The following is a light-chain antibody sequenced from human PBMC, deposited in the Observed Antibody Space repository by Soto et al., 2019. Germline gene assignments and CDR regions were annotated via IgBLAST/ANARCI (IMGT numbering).Light chain of an antibody. CDR3: QQYNNWPPIT. J-gene: IGKJ5*01. Sequence: EIVLTQAPVTQSHSPGARASLYCXXXQTIPSTYLDWYRHQPGPGPRPLIHGAYARDTGTPARFSGSGSGTEFTLTISILQSEDFAVYYCQQYNNWPPITFGQGTRLEIK. V-gene: IGKV3-15*01. CDR2: GAY. CDR1: QTIPSTY.